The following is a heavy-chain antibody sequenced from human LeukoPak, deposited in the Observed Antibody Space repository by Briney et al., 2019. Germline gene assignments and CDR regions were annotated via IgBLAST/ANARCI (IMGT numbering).Heavy chain of an antibody. J-gene: IGHJ4*02. CDR3: ARPQATYYDFWSGYYGQYYFDY. V-gene: IGHV5-51*01. CDR1: GYRFTSYW. D-gene: IGHD3-3*01. Sequence: GESLKISCKGSGYRFTSYWIGWVRQMPGKGLEWMGIIYPGDSDTRYSPSFQGQVTISADKSISTAYLQWSSLKASDTAMYYCARPQATYYDFWSGYYGQYYFDYWGQGTLVTVSS. CDR2: IYPGDSDT.